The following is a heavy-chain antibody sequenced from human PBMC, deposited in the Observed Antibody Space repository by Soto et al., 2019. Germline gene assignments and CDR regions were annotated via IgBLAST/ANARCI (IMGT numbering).Heavy chain of an antibody. D-gene: IGHD3-10*01. J-gene: IGHJ6*02. V-gene: IGHV4-61*01. CDR2: IYDGATT. Sequence: QVQLQESGPGLVKPSETVSLTCTVSGGPVRSGSYYWAWIRQPPGKGLEWIGYIYDGATTKYNPSLKSRVTISEDTSRNQFSLKLNSVTAADTAAYYCARGYWYGLGRGRSMDVWGQGTTVTVSS. CDR1: GGPVRSGSYY. CDR3: ARGYWYGLGRGRSMDV.